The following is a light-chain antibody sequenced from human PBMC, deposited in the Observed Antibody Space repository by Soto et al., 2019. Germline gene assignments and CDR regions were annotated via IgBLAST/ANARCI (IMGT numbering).Light chain of an antibody. CDR1: QSAGNF. V-gene: IGKV3D-15*01. CDR2: YIS. J-gene: IGKJ5*01. Sequence: IVMTQSPATLSVSPGETASLSCRASQSAGNFLAWYQQTPGQAPRLLIYYISTRATGIPARFSGSGSGTEFTLTINSLQSEDSAVYYCQQHNQLPITFGQGTRREIK. CDR3: QQHNQLPIT.